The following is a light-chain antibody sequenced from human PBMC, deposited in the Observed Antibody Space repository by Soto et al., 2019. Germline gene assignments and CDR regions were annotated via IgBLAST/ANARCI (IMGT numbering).Light chain of an antibody. CDR2: AAS. J-gene: IGKJ2*01. V-gene: IGKV1-39*01. CDR3: QQSDSYPYT. Sequence: DIQMTQSPSSMTVSVGDRVISTCRASQSITNYLNWYQQKPGKAPKLLVYAASSVQSGVPSRFSGNGSGTDFTLTISTLQPEDFASYYCQQSDSYPYTFGQGTKLEIK. CDR1: QSITNY.